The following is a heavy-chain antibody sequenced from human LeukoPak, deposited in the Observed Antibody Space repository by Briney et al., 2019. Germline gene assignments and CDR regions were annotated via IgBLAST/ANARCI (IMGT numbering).Heavy chain of an antibody. J-gene: IGHJ1*01. CDR3: AREQRNSWDRYFQH. CDR1: GGSVSSGGYY. D-gene: IGHD6-13*01. Sequence: SETLSLTCTVSGGSVSSGGYYWSWIRQPPGKGLEWIGKIYYSGSTNYNPSLKSRVTISVDTSKNQFSLKLSSVTAADTAVYYCAREQRNSWDRYFQHWGQGTLVTVSS. CDR2: IYYSGST. V-gene: IGHV4-61*08.